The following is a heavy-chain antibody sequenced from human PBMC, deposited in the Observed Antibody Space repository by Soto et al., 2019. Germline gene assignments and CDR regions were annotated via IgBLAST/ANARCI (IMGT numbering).Heavy chain of an antibody. J-gene: IGHJ6*03. CDR1: GCTFSSYT. V-gene: IGHV1-69*02. D-gene: IGHD2-2*01. Sequence: SVKVSCKASGCTFSSYTISWVRQAPGQGLEWMGRIIPILGIANYAQKFQGRVTITADKSTSTAYMELSSLRSEDTAVYYCARGYCSSTSCHVFYYMDVWGKGTTVTVSS. CDR3: ARGYCSSTSCHVFYYMDV. CDR2: IIPILGIA.